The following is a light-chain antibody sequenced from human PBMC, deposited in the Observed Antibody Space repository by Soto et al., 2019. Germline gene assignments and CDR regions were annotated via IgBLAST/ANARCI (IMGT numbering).Light chain of an antibody. Sequence: QSVLSQPPSTSGTPGQRVTISCSGGTSNIGTYTVSWYQQFPETAPGLLIYGSDRRPSGVPDRFSGSKSGTSASLSIGGLHSEDEAHYYCAAWDDSLDGPTFGGGTKLTVL. CDR3: AAWDDSLDGPT. V-gene: IGLV1-44*01. CDR2: GSD. J-gene: IGLJ2*01. CDR1: TSNIGTYT.